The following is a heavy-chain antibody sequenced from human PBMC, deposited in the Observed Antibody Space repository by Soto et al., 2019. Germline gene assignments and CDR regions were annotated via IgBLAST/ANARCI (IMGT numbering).Heavy chain of an antibody. V-gene: IGHV4-34*01. J-gene: IGHJ4*02. CDR3: ARPSYCSGGGCYFSFRY. D-gene: IGHD2-15*01. Sequence: QVQLQQWGAGLLKPSETLSLTCAVYGGSFSGYYWSWIRQPPGKGLEWIGEINHSGSTNYNPSLKSRVTLSVDTSKNQFSLKLSSVTAADTAVYYCARPSYCSGGGCYFSFRYWGQGTLVTVSS. CDR2: INHSGST. CDR1: GGSFSGYY.